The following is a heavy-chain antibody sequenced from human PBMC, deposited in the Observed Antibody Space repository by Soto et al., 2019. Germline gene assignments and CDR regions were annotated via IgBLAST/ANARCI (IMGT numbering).Heavy chain of an antibody. CDR2: INPNSGGT. D-gene: IGHD5-12*01. CDR3: ARENWDSGYDAHYYYYGMDV. J-gene: IGHJ6*02. V-gene: IGHV1-2*02. Sequence: ASVKVSCKASGYTFTGYYMHWVRQAPGQGLEWMGWINPNSGGTNYAQKFQGRVTMTRDTSISTAYMELSRLRSDDTAVYYCARENWDSGYDAHYYYYGMDVWGQGTTVTVSS. CDR1: GYTFTGYY.